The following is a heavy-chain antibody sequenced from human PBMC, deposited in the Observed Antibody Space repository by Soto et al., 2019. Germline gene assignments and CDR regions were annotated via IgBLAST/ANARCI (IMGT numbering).Heavy chain of an antibody. CDR3: ARIGVGKDMSENNVDTAMERLGY. CDR1: GGSISSGGYY. J-gene: IGHJ4*02. Sequence: QVQLQESGPGLVKPSQTLSLTCTVSGGSISSGGYYWSWIRQHPGKGLEWIGYIYYSGSTYYNPSLKSRGNISVDTSKNQFSLKLSSVTAADTAVYYCARIGVGKDMSENNVDTAMERLGYWGQGTLVTVSS. V-gene: IGHV4-31*03. CDR2: IYYSGST. D-gene: IGHD5-18*01.